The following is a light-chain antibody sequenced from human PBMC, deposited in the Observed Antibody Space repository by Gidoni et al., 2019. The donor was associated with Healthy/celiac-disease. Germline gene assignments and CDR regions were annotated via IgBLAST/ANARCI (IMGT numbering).Light chain of an antibody. V-gene: IGKV1-39*01. J-gene: IGKJ5*01. CDR1: QSISSY. CDR3: QRSYSTLGVT. Sequence: DIQITQSPSSLSASVGDSCTITWRGSQSISSYLNWYQQKPGKAPKLLIYAESRLQSGVAARFCGSGCGTEFTLTISSRQPEDYAADYYQRSYSTLGVTFGQGTKLEIK. CDR2: AES.